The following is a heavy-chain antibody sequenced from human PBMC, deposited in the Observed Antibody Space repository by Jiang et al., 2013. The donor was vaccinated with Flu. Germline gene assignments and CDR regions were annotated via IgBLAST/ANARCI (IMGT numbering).Heavy chain of an antibody. D-gene: IGHD2-2*01. V-gene: IGHV3-30*02. CDR3: AKVPFEVVSPSKNPGY. CDR1: GFTFSSYG. J-gene: IGHJ4*02. CDR2: IRYDGSNK. Sequence: PGGSLRLSCAASGFTFSSYGMHWVRQAPGKGLEWVAFIRYDGSNKYYADSVKGRFTISRDNSKNTLYLQMNSLRAEDTAVYYCAKVPFEVVSPSKNPGYWGQGTLVTVSS.